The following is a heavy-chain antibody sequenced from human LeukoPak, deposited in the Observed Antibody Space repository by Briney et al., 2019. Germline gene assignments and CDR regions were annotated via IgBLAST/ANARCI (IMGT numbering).Heavy chain of an antibody. V-gene: IGHV3-15*01. CDR2: IKSKTDGGTT. J-gene: IGHJ4*02. CDR3: TTDPRVAAAGTRVDY. Sequence: PGGSLRLSCAASGFTFSNAWMSWVRQAPGKGLEWVGRIKSKTDGGTTDYAAPVKGRFTISRDDSKNTLYLQMNSLKTEDTAVYYCTTDPRVAAAGTRVDYWGQGTLVTVSS. CDR1: GFTFSNAW. D-gene: IGHD6-13*01.